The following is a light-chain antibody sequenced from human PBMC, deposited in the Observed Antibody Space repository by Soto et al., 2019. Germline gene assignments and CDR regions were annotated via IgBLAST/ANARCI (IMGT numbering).Light chain of an antibody. CDR3: ASYGGRNNLV. CDR2: DVS. V-gene: IGLV2-8*01. CDR1: SSDVGGYDY. J-gene: IGLJ3*02. Sequence: QSALTQPPSASGSPGQSVTISCTGTSSDVGGYDYVSWYQQHPGKAPKVMIYDVSKRPSGVPDRFSGSKSGNTASLTVSGLQAEDDADYYCASYGGRNNLVFGGGTQLTVL.